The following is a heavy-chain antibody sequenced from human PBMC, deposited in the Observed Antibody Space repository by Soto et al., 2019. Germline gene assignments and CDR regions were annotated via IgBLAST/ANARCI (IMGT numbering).Heavy chain of an antibody. Sequence: PGGSLRLSCAGSGFTFSGYGMNWVRQAPGKGLEWLSYISGRGDTIQYADSVKGRFTISRDNAKNSLSLQMNSLRDEDTAVYSCALSSDGFTYYYYSALDVWGQGTTVTVSS. CDR3: ALSSDGFTYYYYSALDV. CDR1: GFTFSGYG. J-gene: IGHJ6*02. V-gene: IGHV3-48*02. D-gene: IGHD2-15*01. CDR2: ISGRGDTI.